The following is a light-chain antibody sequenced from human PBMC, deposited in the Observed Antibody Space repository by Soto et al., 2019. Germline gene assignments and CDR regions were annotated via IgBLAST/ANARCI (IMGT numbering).Light chain of an antibody. CDR1: SSDVGGYNY. CDR3: SSYTSSSTPYV. Sequence: QSALTQPASVSGSPGQSITISCTGTSSDVGGYNYVSWYQQHPGKAPKLMIYDVTNRPSGVSNRFSGSKSGNTASLTISGLQAEDEADYYCSSYTSSSTPYVFGPGTKVTLL. CDR2: DVT. V-gene: IGLV2-14*01. J-gene: IGLJ1*01.